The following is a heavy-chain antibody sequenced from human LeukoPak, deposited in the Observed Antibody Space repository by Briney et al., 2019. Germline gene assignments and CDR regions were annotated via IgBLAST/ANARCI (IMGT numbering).Heavy chain of an antibody. CDR2: IIPIFGTA. D-gene: IGHD6-19*01. J-gene: IGHJ6*03. V-gene: IGHV1-69*05. Sequence: SVKVSCKASGGTFSSYAISWVRQAPGQGLEWMGGIIPIFGTANYAQKFQGRVMITTDESTGTAFMELSGLRSVDTAVYYCARVRGGIEVAGIRHYYYYMDVWGEGTTVTVSS. CDR1: GGTFSSYA. CDR3: ARVRGGIEVAGIRHYYYYMDV.